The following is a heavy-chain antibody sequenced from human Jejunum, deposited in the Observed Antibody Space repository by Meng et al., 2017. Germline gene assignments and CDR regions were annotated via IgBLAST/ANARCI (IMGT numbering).Heavy chain of an antibody. D-gene: IGHD3-10*01. CDR2: INTDGSTT. J-gene: IGHJ4*02. V-gene: IGHV3-74*01. CDR3: TRAGSYRHDY. CDR1: GFSFSSYW. Sequence: QLGGSGGGLVQPGGSLRLSCAASGFSFSSYWMHWVRQAPGKGLVWVSRINTDGSTTNYADSVMGRFTISRDNAKNTLYLQMNSLSVEDTAVYYCTRAGSYRHDYWGQGTLVTVSS.